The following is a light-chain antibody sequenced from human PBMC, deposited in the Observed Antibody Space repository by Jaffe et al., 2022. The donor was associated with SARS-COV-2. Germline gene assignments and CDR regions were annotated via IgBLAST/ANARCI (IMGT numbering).Light chain of an antibody. Sequence: EIVLTQSPATLSLSPGERATLSCRASQSVSSSLAWYQQKPGQAPRLLIYDASNRATGIPVRFSGSGSGTDFTLTISSLEPEDFAVYYCQQRTNWPPLTFGGGTKVEIK. CDR2: DAS. V-gene: IGKV3-11*01. CDR3: QQRTNWPPLT. J-gene: IGKJ4*01. CDR1: QSVSSS.